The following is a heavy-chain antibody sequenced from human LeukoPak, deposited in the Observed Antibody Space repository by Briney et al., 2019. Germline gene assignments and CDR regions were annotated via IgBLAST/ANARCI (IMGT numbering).Heavy chain of an antibody. D-gene: IGHD2/OR15-2a*01. J-gene: IGHJ3*02. CDR2: IGTAGDT. Sequence: RGSLRLSCAASGFTFSSYDMHWVRQATGKGLEWVSAIGTAGDTYYPGSVKGRFTISRGNAKNSLYLQMNSLRAGDTAVYYCARDVNNAFDIWGQGTMVTVSS. V-gene: IGHV3-13*01. CDR1: GFTFSSYD. CDR3: ARDVNNAFDI.